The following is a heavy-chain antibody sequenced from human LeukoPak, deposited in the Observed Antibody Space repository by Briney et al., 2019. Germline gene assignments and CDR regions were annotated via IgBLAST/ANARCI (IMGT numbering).Heavy chain of an antibody. D-gene: IGHD6-13*01. Sequence: ASVKVACKASGYTFTGYYMHWVRHAPGQGPDWMGWINPNSGRTNYAQKFQGRVHMTRDTSISTAYMELSRLRSDDTAVYYCATVYSSSWYGPSNWGQGTLVTVSS. J-gene: IGHJ4*02. V-gene: IGHV1-2*02. CDR3: ATVYSSSWYGPSN. CDR2: INPNSGRT. CDR1: GYTFTGYY.